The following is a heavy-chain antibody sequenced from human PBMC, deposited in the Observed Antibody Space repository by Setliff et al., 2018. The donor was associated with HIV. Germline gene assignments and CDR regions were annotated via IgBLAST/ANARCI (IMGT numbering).Heavy chain of an antibody. V-gene: IGHV1-2*06. CDR1: EFIILANK. Sequence: VASVKVSCKATEFIILANKMNWVRQAPGQGLEWIERISPDNGAAEYAPQFQGRVIMTVDTSISTAYLEIPRLTSDDAAVYYCALPRVFDSFHVWGQGTMVTVSS. J-gene: IGHJ3*01. CDR2: ISPDNGAA. CDR3: ALPRVFDSFHV.